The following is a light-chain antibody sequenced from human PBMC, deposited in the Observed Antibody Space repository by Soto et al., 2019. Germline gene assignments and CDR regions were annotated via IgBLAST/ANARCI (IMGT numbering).Light chain of an antibody. CDR1: SSNIGAGYD. J-gene: IGLJ3*02. CDR2: GNT. CDR3: QSHDSSLNSWV. Sequence: QSVLTQPPSMYGAPGQRVTISCTGSSSNIGAGYDVHWYQHLPGTAPKLLIYGNTKRPSGVPDRFSGSKSGTSASLAITGLQAEDEADYYCQSHDSSLNSWVFGGGTKLTVL. V-gene: IGLV1-40*01.